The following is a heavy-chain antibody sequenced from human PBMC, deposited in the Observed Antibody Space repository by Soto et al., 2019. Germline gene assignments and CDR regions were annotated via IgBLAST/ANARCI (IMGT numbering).Heavy chain of an antibody. J-gene: IGHJ5*02. V-gene: IGHV3-21*01. CDR2: ISSSSSYI. CDR1: GFTFSSYS. Sequence: GGSLRLSCAASGFTFSSYSMNWVRQAPGKGLEWVSSISSSSSYIYYADSVKGRFTISRDNAKNSLYLQMNSLRAEDTAVYYCARDGEVVITHPFDPWRQGTLVTVPS. D-gene: IGHD3-22*01. CDR3: ARDGEVVITHPFDP.